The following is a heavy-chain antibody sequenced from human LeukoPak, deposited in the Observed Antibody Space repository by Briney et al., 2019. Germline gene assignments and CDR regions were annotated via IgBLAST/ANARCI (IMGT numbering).Heavy chain of an antibody. V-gene: IGHV6-1*01. J-gene: IGHJ6*03. CDR1: GDSVSSNSAA. CDR2: TYYRSKWYN. CDR3: ARRRTRYYYYYMDV. Sequence: SQTLSLTCAISGDSVSSNSAAWNWIRQSPSRGLEWLGRTYYRSKWYNDYAVSVKSRITINPDTAKNQFSLQLDSVTAADTAVYYCARRRTRYYYYYMDVWGKGTTVTVSS. D-gene: IGHD1-1*01.